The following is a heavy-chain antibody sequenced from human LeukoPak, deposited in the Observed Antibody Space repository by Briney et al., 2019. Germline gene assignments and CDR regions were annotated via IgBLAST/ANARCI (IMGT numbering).Heavy chain of an antibody. D-gene: IGHD7-27*01. V-gene: IGHV3-48*03. CDR2: FRSSDNTI. J-gene: IGHJ4*02. CDR3: ARDHHWAFDY. CDR1: GFTFSNYE. Sequence: GGSLRLSCAASGFTFSNYEMNWVRQAPGKGLEWVSYFRSSDNTIHYADSVKGRFTISGDNAKSSLHLQMSSLREEDTAVYYCARDHHWAFDYWGQGTLVTVSS.